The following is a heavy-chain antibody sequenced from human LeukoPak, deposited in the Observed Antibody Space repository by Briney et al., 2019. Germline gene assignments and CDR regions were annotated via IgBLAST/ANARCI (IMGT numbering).Heavy chain of an antibody. Sequence: GGSLRLSCAASGFTFSSYSMNWVRQAPGKGLEWVSSISSSSSYIYYADSVKGRFTISRDNAKNSLYLQMNSLRAEDTAVYYCARDLEVNNWFDPWGQGTLVTVSS. V-gene: IGHV3-21*01. J-gene: IGHJ5*02. CDR2: ISSSSSYI. CDR1: GFTFSSYS. CDR3: ARDLEVNNWFDP.